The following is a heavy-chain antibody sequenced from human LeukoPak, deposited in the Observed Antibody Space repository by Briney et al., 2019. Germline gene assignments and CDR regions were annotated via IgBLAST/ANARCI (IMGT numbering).Heavy chain of an antibody. Sequence: SETLSLTCTVSGGSISSYYWSWIRQPPGKGLEWIGYIYDSGSTNYNPSLKSRVTISVDTSKNQFSLKLSSVTTADTAVYYCAGIGANGDYRGQGTLVTVSS. CDR1: GGSISSYY. J-gene: IGHJ4*02. CDR2: IYDSGST. CDR3: AGIGANGDY. D-gene: IGHD1-26*01. V-gene: IGHV4-59*01.